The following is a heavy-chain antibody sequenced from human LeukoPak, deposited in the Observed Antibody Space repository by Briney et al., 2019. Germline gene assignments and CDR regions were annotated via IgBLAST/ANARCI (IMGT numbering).Heavy chain of an antibody. CDR3: ARAQGGFGVVTNSENFDY. V-gene: IGHV3-30*03. D-gene: IGHD3-3*01. CDR2: ISYDGSNK. J-gene: IGHJ4*02. Sequence: YPGVSLRLSCAASGFTFSSYGMHWVRQAPGKGLEWVAVISYDGSNKYYADSVKGRFTISRDNSKNTLYLQMNSLRAEDTAVYYCARAQGGFGVVTNSENFDYWGQGTLVTVSS. CDR1: GFTFSSYG.